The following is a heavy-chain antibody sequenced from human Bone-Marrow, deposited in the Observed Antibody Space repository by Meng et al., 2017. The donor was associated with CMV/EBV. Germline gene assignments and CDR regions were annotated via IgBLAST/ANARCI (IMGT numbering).Heavy chain of an antibody. D-gene: IGHD3-16*02. Sequence: FSNAWMSWVRQAPGKGLEWVGRIKSKTDGGTTDYAAPVKGRFTISRDDSKNMMYLQMNSLKTEDTAVYYCTTAPNYDYAWGSYRYSDYWGQGTLVTVSS. V-gene: IGHV3-15*01. CDR3: TTAPNYDYAWGSYRYSDY. CDR2: IKSKTDGGTT. CDR1: FSNAW. J-gene: IGHJ4*02.